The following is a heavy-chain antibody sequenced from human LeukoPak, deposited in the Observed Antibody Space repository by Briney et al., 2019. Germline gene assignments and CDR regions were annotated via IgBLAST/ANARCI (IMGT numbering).Heavy chain of an antibody. J-gene: IGHJ6*02. D-gene: IGHD6-19*01. CDR1: GGSISSYY. Sequence: SSETLSLTCTVSGGSISSYYWSWIRQPPGKGLEWIGYIYYSGSTNYNPSLKSRVTISVDTSKKQFSLKLSSVTAADTAVYYCARDKVAVAGNYYYYGMDVWSQGTTVTVSS. CDR2: IYYSGST. V-gene: IGHV4-59*01. CDR3: ARDKVAVAGNYYYYGMDV.